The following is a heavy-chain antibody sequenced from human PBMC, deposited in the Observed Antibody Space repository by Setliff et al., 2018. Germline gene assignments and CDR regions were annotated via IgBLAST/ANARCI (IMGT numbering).Heavy chain of an antibody. V-gene: IGHV2-5*02. CDR2: VYWDGDQ. CDR3: ALRRGNEWHLVWWFDP. Sequence: SGPTLVNPTQTLTLTCTFSGFSLNTTGEGVGWIRQPPGKALEWLALVYWDGDQRYSPSLNSRLSITKDISKSQVFLTMTNMDPVDAATYYCALRRGNEWHLVWWFDPWGPGIQVTVSS. J-gene: IGHJ5*02. D-gene: IGHD6-6*01. CDR1: GFSLNTTGEG.